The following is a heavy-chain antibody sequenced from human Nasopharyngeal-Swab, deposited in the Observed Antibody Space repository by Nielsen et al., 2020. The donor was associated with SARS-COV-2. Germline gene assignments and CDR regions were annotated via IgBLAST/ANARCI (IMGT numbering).Heavy chain of an antibody. J-gene: IGHJ6*03. CDR2: IRYDGFNQ. CDR1: GFIVSSNY. V-gene: IGHV3-30*02. D-gene: IGHD3-16*01. CDR3: AKDHKMDSGGGVGYMDV. Sequence: GGSLRLSCAASGFIVSSNYMNWVRQAPGEGLEWVAFIRYDGFNQHYVDSVKGRFTISRDSFKNTLYLQLNSLRAEDTAVYYCAKDHKMDSGGGVGYMDVWGKGTTVTVSS.